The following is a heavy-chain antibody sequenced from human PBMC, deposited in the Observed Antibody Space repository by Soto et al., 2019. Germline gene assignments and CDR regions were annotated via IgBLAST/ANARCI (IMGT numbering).Heavy chain of an antibody. D-gene: IGHD2-8*01. CDR1: GYKFTTYF. CDR3: VRGYCTTTPCSGDFQH. CDR2: NHPSGDT. J-gene: IGHJ1*01. V-gene: IGHV1-46*01. Sequence: QVQLVQSGAEVKKPGASVKVACKASGYKFTTYFIHWVRQAPGQGLEWMGMNHPSGDTGYGQKFRGRVTMTIDTSTTTAYMELRNLTSEDTAIYFSVRGYCTTTPCSGDFQHWGQGTLVTVSS.